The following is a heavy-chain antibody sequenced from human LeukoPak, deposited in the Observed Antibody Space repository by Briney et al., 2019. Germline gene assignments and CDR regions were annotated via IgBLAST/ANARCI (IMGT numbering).Heavy chain of an antibody. CDR2: IYYSGST. V-gene: IGHV4-59*08. CDR3: ARLVDSGSYHGYFDY. Sequence: SETLSLTCTVSGGSISDYYWSWIRQPPGKGLEWIGYIYYSGSTYYNPSLKSRVTISVDTSKNQFSLKLSSVTAADTAVYYCARLVDSGSYHGYFDYWGQGTLVTVSS. CDR1: GGSISDYY. J-gene: IGHJ4*02. D-gene: IGHD1-26*01.